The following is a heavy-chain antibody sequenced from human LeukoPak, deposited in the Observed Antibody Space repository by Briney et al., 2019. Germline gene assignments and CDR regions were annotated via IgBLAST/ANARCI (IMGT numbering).Heavy chain of an antibody. CDR1: GYTFTGYH. V-gene: IGHV1-2*06. CDR2: INPNSGGT. J-gene: IGHJ5*02. CDR3: ARALEYSSSYNWFDP. D-gene: IGHD6-6*01. Sequence: ASVKVSCKASGYTFTGYHMHWVRQAPGQGLEWMGRINPNSGGTNYAQKFQGRVTMTRDTSISTAYMELSRLRSDDTAVYYCARALEYSSSYNWFDPWGQGTLVTVSS.